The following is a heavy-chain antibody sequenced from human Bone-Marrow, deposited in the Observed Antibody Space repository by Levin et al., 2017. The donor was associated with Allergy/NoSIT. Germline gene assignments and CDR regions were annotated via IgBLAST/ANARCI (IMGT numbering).Heavy chain of an antibody. CDR2: ITSVGSNYT. CDR3: ARDMRGGRGFLDY. D-gene: IGHD2-15*01. J-gene: IGHJ4*02. CDR1: GFTFRTYS. V-gene: IGHV3-21*01. Sequence: KPGGSLRLSCAASGFTFRTYSMNWVRQAPGRGLEWVSSITSVGSNYTYYGDSVKGRFTISRDNAKNSLYLQMNRLRAEDTAVYYCARDMRGGRGFLDYWGQGTLVTVSS.